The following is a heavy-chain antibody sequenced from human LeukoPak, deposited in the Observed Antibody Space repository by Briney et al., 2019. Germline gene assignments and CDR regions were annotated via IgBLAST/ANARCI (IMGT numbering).Heavy chain of an antibody. CDR2: ISAYNGNT. D-gene: IGHD3-9*01. Sequence: ASVKVSCKASGYTFTSYGISWVRQAPGQGLEWMGWISAYNGNTNYAQKLQGRVTMTTDTSTSTAYMELRSLRSDDTAVYYCARAYYDILTGDDAFDIWGQGTMITVSS. V-gene: IGHV1-18*01. J-gene: IGHJ3*02. CDR3: ARAYYDILTGDDAFDI. CDR1: GYTFTSYG.